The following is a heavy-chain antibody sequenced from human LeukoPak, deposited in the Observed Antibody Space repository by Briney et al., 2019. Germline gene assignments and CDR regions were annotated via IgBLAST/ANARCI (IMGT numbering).Heavy chain of an antibody. CDR2: INADRSTI. J-gene: IGHJ4*02. CDR3: VRDNSRGQSLGVIY. V-gene: IGHV3-48*01. CDR1: GFTFSTYN. D-gene: IGHD3-22*01. Sequence: GGSLRLSCAASGFTFSTYNMNWVRQAPGKGLEWISYINADRSTIQYADSVRGRFTTSTDNPKNSLYLQMNSLRAEDTAVYYCVRDNSRGQSLGVIYWGQGSLVTVSS.